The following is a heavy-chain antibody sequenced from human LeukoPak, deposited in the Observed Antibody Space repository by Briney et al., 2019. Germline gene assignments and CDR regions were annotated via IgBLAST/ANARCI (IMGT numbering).Heavy chain of an antibody. CDR2: IRSKAYGGTT. CDR1: GFTFSSYS. CDR3: TRGGIAAAG. D-gene: IGHD6-13*01. J-gene: IGHJ4*02. Sequence: GGSLRLSCAASGFTFSSYSMNWVRQAPGKGLEWVGFIRSKAYGGTTEYAASVKGRFTISRDDSKSIAYLQMNSLKTEDTAVYYCTRGGIAAAGWGQGTLVTVSS. V-gene: IGHV3-49*04.